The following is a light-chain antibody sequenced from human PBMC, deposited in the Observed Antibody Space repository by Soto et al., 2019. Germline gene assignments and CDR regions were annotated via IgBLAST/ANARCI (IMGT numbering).Light chain of an antibody. CDR3: ATWDDSLTGVV. Sequence: QSVLTQPPSVSAAPGQKVTISCSGSSSNIGNHYVSWYQRLPGTAPKLLIYDNNKRASGIPDRFSGSKSGTSTTLGITGLQTGDEAYYYCATWDDSLTGVVFGGGTKLTVL. CDR1: SSNIGNHY. CDR2: DNN. V-gene: IGLV1-51*01. J-gene: IGLJ3*02.